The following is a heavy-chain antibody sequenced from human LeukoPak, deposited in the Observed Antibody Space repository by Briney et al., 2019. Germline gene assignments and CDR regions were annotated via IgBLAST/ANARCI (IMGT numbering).Heavy chain of an antibody. CDR2: ISGSGSSI. CDR3: AKMNVLTGYYTPNFDF. CDR1: GFTFSSYE. V-gene: IGHV3-48*03. D-gene: IGHD3-9*01. J-gene: IGHJ4*02. Sequence: QPGGSLRLSCAASGFTFSSYEMNWVRRAPGKGLEWVSYISGSGSSIYYADSVKGRFTISRDNAKNSLYLQMSSLSAEDTAVYYCAKMNVLTGYYTPNFDFWGQGTLVTVSS.